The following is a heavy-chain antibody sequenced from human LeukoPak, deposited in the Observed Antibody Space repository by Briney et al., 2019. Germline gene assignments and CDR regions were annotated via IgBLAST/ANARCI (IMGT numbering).Heavy chain of an antibody. J-gene: IGHJ4*02. V-gene: IGHV3-23*01. D-gene: IGHD6-13*01. CDR2: ISGSGGST. CDR1: GCTFSSYA. CDR3: AKDIAASGLPRIFDF. Sequence: GGSLRLSCAASGCTFSSYAMSWVRQAPGKGLEWVSAISGSGGSTYYADSVKGRFTISRDNSKNTLYLQMNSLRAEDTAVYYCAKDIAASGLPRIFDFWGQGTLVTVSS.